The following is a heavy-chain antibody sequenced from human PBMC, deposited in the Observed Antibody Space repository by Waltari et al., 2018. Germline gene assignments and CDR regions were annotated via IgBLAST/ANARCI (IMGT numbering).Heavy chain of an antibody. J-gene: IGHJ4*02. CDR1: GFTFSSYA. Sequence: EVQLVESGGGLVQPGGSLRLSCAASGFTFSSYAMSWVRQAPGKGLEWVSAISGSGGSTYYADSGKGRFTISRDNAKNTLYLQMNSLRAEDTAVYYCAKVRYSSSSEFDYWGQGTLVTVSS. V-gene: IGHV3-23*04. D-gene: IGHD6-6*01. CDR2: ISGSGGST. CDR3: AKVRYSSSSEFDY.